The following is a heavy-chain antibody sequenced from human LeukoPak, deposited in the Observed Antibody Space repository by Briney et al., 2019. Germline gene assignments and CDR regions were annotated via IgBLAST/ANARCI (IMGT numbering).Heavy chain of an antibody. D-gene: IGHD2-15*01. CDR1: GGSISGSSYY. V-gene: IGHV4-39*01. CDR3: ARSLRGAAHHFDY. Sequence: SETLSLTCTVSGGSISGSSYYWGWIRQPPGKGLEWIGSIYFTGNAYYDPSLKSRVTISADTSKNQFSLILSSVTAADTAVYYCARSLRGAAHHFDYWGQGTLVTVSS. J-gene: IGHJ4*02. CDR2: IYFTGNA.